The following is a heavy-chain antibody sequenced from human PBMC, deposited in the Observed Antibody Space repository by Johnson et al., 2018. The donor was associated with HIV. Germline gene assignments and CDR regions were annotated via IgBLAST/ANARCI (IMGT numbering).Heavy chain of an antibody. CDR1: GFSFSDYA. Sequence: QVQLVESGGGVVQPGRSLRLSCAASGFSFSDYAMHWVRQAPGKGLEWVAVISYDGSSKFYPNSLKGRFSISRDNSKNTLYLQMNSLRAEYTAVYYCAKDFGYPRPRDAFDIWGQGTMVTVSS. CDR3: AKDFGYPRPRDAFDI. V-gene: IGHV3-30*04. D-gene: IGHD5-12*01. J-gene: IGHJ3*02. CDR2: ISYDGSSK.